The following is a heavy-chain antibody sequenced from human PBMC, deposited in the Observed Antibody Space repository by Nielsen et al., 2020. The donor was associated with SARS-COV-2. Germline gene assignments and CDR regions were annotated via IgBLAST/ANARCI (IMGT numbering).Heavy chain of an antibody. CDR3: ARGLPTWVRSSSWFDP. CDR2: MYDIGST. D-gene: IGHD3-10*01. Sequence: SETLSLTCTVSGGSISNTAYYWAWIRQPPGKGLEWLVSMYDIGSTFYNPSLTSRVTMSVDTSKNQFSLKLSSVTAADTAVYYCARGLPTWVRSSSWFDPWGQGTLVTVSS. J-gene: IGHJ5*02. V-gene: IGHV4-39*01. CDR1: GGSISNTAYY.